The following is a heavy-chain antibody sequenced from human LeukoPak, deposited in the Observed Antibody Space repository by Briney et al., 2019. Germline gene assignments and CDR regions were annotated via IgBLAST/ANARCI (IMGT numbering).Heavy chain of an antibody. J-gene: IGHJ6*04. D-gene: IGHD3-3*01. CDR3: ARDLRFWSIPVPA. CDR2: IYTSGST. Sequence: SETLSLTCTVSGGSISSYYWSWIRQPAGKGLEWIGRIYTSGSTNYNPSLKSRVTISVDKSKNQFSLKLSSVTAADTAVYYCARDLRFWSIPVPAWGKGTTVTVSS. CDR1: GGSISSYY. V-gene: IGHV4-4*07.